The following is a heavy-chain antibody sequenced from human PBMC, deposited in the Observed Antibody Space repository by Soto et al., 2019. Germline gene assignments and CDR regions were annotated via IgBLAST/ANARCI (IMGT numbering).Heavy chain of an antibody. Sequence: ASVXVSFKSSAETFNTYTSNFLLQAPGQRPEWLGGIIPILVKTNYSESFQGRVTITADGSTSTVYLELSNLRSDDTAMYYCAGNNCKSTSCYNKYFDSWGRGTLVTVSS. CDR3: AGNNCKSTSCYNKYFDS. CDR1: AETFNTYT. V-gene: IGHV1-69*13. J-gene: IGHJ4*02. CDR2: IIPILVKT. D-gene: IGHD2-2*02.